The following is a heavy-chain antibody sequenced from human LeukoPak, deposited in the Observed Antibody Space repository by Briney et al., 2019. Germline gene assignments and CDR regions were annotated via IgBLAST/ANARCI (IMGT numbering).Heavy chain of an antibody. V-gene: IGHV3-23*01. CDR1: GFTFSSYA. CDR2: ISGSGYST. J-gene: IGHJ6*02. Sequence: GGSLRLSCAASGFTFSSYAMSWVRQAPGKGLEWVSAISGSGYSTYHTDSVKGRFIISRDNSKNTLYLQMNSLRAEDTAVYYCAKGRGVSIYEYYGMDVWGQGTTVTVSS. D-gene: IGHD3-10*01. CDR3: AKGRGVSIYEYYGMDV.